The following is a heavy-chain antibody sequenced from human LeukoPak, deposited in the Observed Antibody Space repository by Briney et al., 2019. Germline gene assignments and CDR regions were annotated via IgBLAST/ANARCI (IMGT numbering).Heavy chain of an antibody. D-gene: IGHD6-6*01. Sequence: SETLSLTCTVSGGSITSGGYYWSWIRPPAGKGLEWIGRMYTTGSTNYNPYLKSRVTISVDTSKNQFSLKLSSVTAADTAVYYCARGEKGSSSGSIDNWGQGTLVTVSS. CDR3: ARGEKGSSSGSIDN. CDR2: MYTTGST. V-gene: IGHV4-61*02. J-gene: IGHJ4*02. CDR1: GGSITSGGYY.